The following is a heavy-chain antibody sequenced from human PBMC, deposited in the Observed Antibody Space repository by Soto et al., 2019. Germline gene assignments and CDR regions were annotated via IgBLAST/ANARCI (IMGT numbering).Heavy chain of an antibody. V-gene: IGHV4-39*01. J-gene: IGHJ4*02. CDR3: ARLPPKNVEWLLSSDY. Sequence: SETLSLTCTVSGGSISSSSYYWGWIRQPPGKGLEWIGSIYYSGSTYYNPSLKSRVTISVDTSKNQFSLKLSSVTAADTAVYYCARLPPKNVEWLLSSDYWGQGTLVTVSS. D-gene: IGHD3-3*01. CDR1: GGSISSSSYY. CDR2: IYYSGST.